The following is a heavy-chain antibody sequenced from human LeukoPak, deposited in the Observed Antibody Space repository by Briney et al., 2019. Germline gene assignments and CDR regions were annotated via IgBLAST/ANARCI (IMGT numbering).Heavy chain of an antibody. V-gene: IGHV3-21*01. D-gene: IGHD3-22*01. Sequence: GGSLRLSCAASGFTFTSYSMNWVRLAPGKGLERVSCISSRSNYIYYADSVKGRFTISRDNAKNSLYLQMNSLRAEDTAVYYCVRDRGRYDSSGYYYEGYFDYWGQGTLVTVSS. CDR2: ISSRSNYI. CDR3: VRDRGRYDSSGYYYEGYFDY. J-gene: IGHJ4*02. CDR1: GFTFTSYS.